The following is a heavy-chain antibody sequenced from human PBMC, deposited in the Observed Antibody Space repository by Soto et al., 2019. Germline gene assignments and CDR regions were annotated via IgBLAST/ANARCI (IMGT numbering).Heavy chain of an antibody. Sequence: GESLKISCAASGFTFSSYAMSWVRQAPGKGLEWVSAISGSGGSTYYADSVKGRFTISRDNSKNTLYLQMNSLRAEDTAVYYCAKAGGDYYDSSGYYPNWFDPWGQGTLVTVSS. CDR3: AKAGGDYYDSSGYYPNWFDP. J-gene: IGHJ5*02. V-gene: IGHV3-23*01. CDR2: ISGSGGST. D-gene: IGHD3-22*01. CDR1: GFTFSSYA.